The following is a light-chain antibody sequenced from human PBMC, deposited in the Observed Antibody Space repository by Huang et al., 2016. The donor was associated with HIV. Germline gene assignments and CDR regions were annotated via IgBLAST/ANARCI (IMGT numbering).Light chain of an antibody. CDR1: QSIGSY. V-gene: IGKV3-11*01. J-gene: IGKJ1*01. CDR3: QQRNNWPPWT. CDR2: DAS. Sequence: EIVLTQSPATLSLSPGAGATLSCRASQSIGSYLAWYQQRPGQAPRLLIYDASVRATGIPARCSGRGAGTDFTLTISSLEPEDFAVYYCQQRNNWPPWTFGQGTKVELK.